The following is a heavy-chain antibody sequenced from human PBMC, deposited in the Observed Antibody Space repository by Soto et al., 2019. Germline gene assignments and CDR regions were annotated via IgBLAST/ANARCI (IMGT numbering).Heavy chain of an antibody. V-gene: IGHV3-66*01. J-gene: IGHJ4*02. D-gene: IGHD6-13*01. CDR2: IYSGGST. CDR1: GFTVSSNY. Sequence: GGSLRLSCAASGFTVSSNYMSWVRQAPGKGLEWVSVIYSGGSTYYADSVKGRFTISRDNSKSTLYLQMNSLRAEDTAVYYCARGVGIAAPVDYWGQGTLVTVSS. CDR3: ARGVGIAAPVDY.